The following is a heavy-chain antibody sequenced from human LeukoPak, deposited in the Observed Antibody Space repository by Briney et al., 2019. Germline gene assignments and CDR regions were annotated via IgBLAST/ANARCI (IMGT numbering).Heavy chain of an antibody. CDR1: GGSFSGYY. CDR2: INHSGST. Sequence: SETLSLTCAVYGGSFSGYYWSWIRQPPGKGLEWIGEINHSGSTNYNPSLKSRVTISVDTSKNQFFLKLSSVTAADTAVYYCARDLSGWEGPTDAFDIWGQGTMVTVSS. J-gene: IGHJ3*02. V-gene: IGHV4-34*01. D-gene: IGHD6-19*01. CDR3: ARDLSGWEGPTDAFDI.